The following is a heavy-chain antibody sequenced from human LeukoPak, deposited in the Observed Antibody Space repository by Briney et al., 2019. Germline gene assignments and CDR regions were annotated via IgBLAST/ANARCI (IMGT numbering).Heavy chain of an antibody. CDR2: ISGSGSNK. CDR1: GFTFSDYF. CDR3: ATSQSSVAGIVGD. V-gene: IGHV3-11*04. J-gene: IGHJ4*02. D-gene: IGHD6-19*01. Sequence: GGSLRLSCAASGFTFSDYFMTWIRQAPGKGLEWVSYISGSGSNKYYADSVKGRFTISRDNAKNSLYLQMNSLRVEDTAGYYCATSQSSVAGIVGDWGQGTLVTVSS.